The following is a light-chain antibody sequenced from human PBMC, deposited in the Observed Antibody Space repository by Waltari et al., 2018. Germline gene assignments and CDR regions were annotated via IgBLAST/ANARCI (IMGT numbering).Light chain of an antibody. CDR2: KDT. Sequence: SELTQPPAVSVSPGQTARITCSGDVLPKQYVYWYQQNPGKAPVVVIKKDTDGTSGIPERFTGSSSETTVTLTISGVQAEDEADYYCQSADSSGTHVIFGGGTKLTVL. J-gene: IGLJ2*01. V-gene: IGLV3-25*03. CDR1: VLPKQY. CDR3: QSADSSGTHVI.